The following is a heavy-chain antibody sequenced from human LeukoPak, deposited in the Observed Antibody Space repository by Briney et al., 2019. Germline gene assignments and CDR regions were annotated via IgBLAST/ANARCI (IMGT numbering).Heavy chain of an antibody. Sequence: SVSVSFTASGGTFSIYAISWVRQAPGQGLEWMGGIIPIFGTANYAQKFQGRVTITADESTSTTYMELSSLRSEDMAVYYCARDGGWWRFDFWGQGALVTVSS. CDR2: IIPIFGTA. V-gene: IGHV1-69*13. CDR3: ARDGGWWRFDF. J-gene: IGHJ4*02. D-gene: IGHD2-8*02. CDR1: GGTFSIYA.